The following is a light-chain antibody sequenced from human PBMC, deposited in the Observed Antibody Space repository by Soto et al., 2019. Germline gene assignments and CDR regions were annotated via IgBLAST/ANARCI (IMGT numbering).Light chain of an antibody. V-gene: IGKV1-5*01. J-gene: IGKJ4*01. CDR2: DAS. CDR1: RSISNW. Sequence: DIQMTQSPSTLSASVGDRVTITCRASRSISNWLAWYQQRPGIAPKLLIFDASILQSEVPSRFSGSGSGTEFTLSISRLQTDDFATYYCQQYGSFSPITFGGGTKVDIK. CDR3: QQYGSFSPIT.